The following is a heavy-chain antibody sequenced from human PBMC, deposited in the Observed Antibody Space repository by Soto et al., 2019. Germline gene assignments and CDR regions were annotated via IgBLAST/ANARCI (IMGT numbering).Heavy chain of an antibody. CDR2: TYYRSKWYN. J-gene: IGHJ4*02. CDR1: GDSVSSNSAA. D-gene: IGHD6-13*01. V-gene: IGHV6-1*01. CDR3: ARDGDDRISIAAAGYFDY. Sequence: KQSQTLSLTCAISGDSVSSNSAAWNWIRQSPSRGLEWLGRTYYRSKWYNDYAVSVKSRITINPDTSKNQFSLQLNSVTPEDTSVYYCARDGDDRISIAAAGYFDYWGQGTLVTVSS.